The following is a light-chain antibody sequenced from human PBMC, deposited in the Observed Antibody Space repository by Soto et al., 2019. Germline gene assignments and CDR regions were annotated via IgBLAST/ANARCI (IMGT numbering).Light chain of an antibody. Sequence: QYVLTQTTSASGTPGQRITISCSGSSSNIGSRTVNWYKQFPGTAPKVLIYSNTQRPSGVPDRFSASKSGTTASLAISGLQSEDEADYYCAAWDDSLNGHVFGGGTKLTVL. CDR2: SNT. J-gene: IGLJ2*01. CDR3: AAWDDSLNGHV. CDR1: SSNIGSRT. V-gene: IGLV1-44*01.